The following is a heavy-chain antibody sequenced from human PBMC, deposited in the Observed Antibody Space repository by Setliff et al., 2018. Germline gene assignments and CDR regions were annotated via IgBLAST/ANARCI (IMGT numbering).Heavy chain of an antibody. V-gene: IGHV1-18*01. D-gene: IGHD1-7*01. CDR2: ISGYNGKT. CDR3: ARYITGTTPADY. CDR1: GYIFTSYG. Sequence: ASVKVSCKASGYIFTSYGISWVRQAPGQGLEWMGWISGYNGKTNYAQKLQGRVTMTTDTSTSTAYMELRSLRSDDTAVYYCARYITGTTPADYWGQGTLVTVSS. J-gene: IGHJ4*02.